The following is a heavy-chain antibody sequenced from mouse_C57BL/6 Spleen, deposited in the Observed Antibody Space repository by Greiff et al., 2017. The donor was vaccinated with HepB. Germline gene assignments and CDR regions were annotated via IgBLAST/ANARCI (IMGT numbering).Heavy chain of an antibody. CDR2: IDPEDGDT. CDR1: GFNIKDYY. J-gene: IGHJ1*03. Sequence: VQLQQSGAELVRPGASVKLSCTASGFNIKDYYMHWVKQRPEQGLEWIGRIDPEDGDTESAPKFQGKATMTADTSSNTPYLQLSSLTSEDTAVYYCTTTVVATRYFDVWGTGTTVTVSS. CDR3: TTTVVATRYFDV. V-gene: IGHV14-1*01. D-gene: IGHD1-1*01.